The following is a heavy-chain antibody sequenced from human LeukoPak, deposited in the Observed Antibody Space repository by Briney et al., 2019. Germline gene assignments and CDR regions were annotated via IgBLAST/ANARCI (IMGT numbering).Heavy chain of an antibody. CDR3: ARVEALYNSGSVWAY. CDR2: INWNGGST. Sequence: GGSLRLSCAASGFTFDDYGMSWVRQAPGKGLEWVSGINWNGGSTGYADSVKGRFTISRDNAKNSLYLQVNSLRAEDTAVYYCARVEALYNSGSVWAYWGQGTLVTVSS. J-gene: IGHJ4*02. CDR1: GFTFDDYG. V-gene: IGHV3-20*04. D-gene: IGHD3-10*01.